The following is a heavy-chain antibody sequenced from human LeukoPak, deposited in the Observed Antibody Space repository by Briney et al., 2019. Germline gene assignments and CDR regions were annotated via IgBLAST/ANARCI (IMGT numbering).Heavy chain of an antibody. J-gene: IGHJ5*02. Sequence: PGRSLRLSCAASGFTFSSYGMHWVRQAPGKGLGWVAVISYDGSNKYYADSVKGRFTISRDNSKNTLYLQMNSLRAEDTAVYYCANEEYSSGWYGWNWFDPWGQGTLVTVSS. D-gene: IGHD6-19*01. CDR2: ISYDGSNK. CDR3: ANEEYSSGWYGWNWFDP. V-gene: IGHV3-30*18. CDR1: GFTFSSYG.